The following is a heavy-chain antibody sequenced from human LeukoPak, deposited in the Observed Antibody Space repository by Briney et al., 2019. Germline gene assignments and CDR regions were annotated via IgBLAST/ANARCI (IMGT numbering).Heavy chain of an antibody. J-gene: IGHJ4*02. CDR2: ISGVGVST. CDR1: GFTFSSHA. V-gene: IGHV3-23*01. D-gene: IGHD1-26*01. Sequence: GGSLRLSCAASGFTFSSHAMSWVRQAPGKGLEWVSAISGVGVSTYYADSVKGRFTVSRDNSKNTLYLQMDSLRAEDTAVYYCARGSGSYGNYWGQGTLVTVSS. CDR3: ARGSGSYGNY.